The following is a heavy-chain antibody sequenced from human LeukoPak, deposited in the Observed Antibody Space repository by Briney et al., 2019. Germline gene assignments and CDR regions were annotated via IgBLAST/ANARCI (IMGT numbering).Heavy chain of an antibody. V-gene: IGHV4-4*07. Sequence: TTSETLSLTCAVYGGSFSGYYWSWIRQPAGKGLEWIGRIYTSGSTTYNPSLKSRVTMSVDTSKSQFSLNLMSVTAADTAVYYCTRDTGTTGEVKFDPWGQGTLVTVSS. CDR3: TRDTGTTGEVKFDP. CDR1: GGSFSGYY. CDR2: IYTSGST. D-gene: IGHD4-17*01. J-gene: IGHJ5*02.